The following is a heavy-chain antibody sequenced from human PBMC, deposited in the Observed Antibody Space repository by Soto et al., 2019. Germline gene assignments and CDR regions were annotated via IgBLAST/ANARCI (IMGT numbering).Heavy chain of an antibody. CDR2: IYYSGST. Sequence: SETLSLTCTVSGGSISSYYWSWIRQPPGKGLEWIGYIYYSGSTNYNPSLKSRVTISVDTSKNQFSLKLSSVTAADTAVYYCARGYSSSWLPYYYYGMDVWGQGTTVTVS. CDR1: GGSISSYY. J-gene: IGHJ6*02. CDR3: ARGYSSSWLPYYYYGMDV. V-gene: IGHV4-59*01. D-gene: IGHD6-13*01.